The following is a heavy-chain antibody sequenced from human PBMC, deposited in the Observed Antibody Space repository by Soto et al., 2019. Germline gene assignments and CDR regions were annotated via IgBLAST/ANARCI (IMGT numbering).Heavy chain of an antibody. J-gene: IGHJ4*02. V-gene: IGHV3-7*04. Sequence: GGSLRLSCAASGFTFSSYWMSWVRQAPGKGLEWVANIKQDGSEKYYVDSVKGRFTISRDNAKNSLYLQMNSLRAEDTAVDDWATDQSLLRFVEGTTHPFDYWGQGTLVTVSS. CDR2: IKQDGSEK. CDR1: GFTFSSYW. CDR3: ATDQSLLRFVEGTTHPFDY. D-gene: IGHD3-3*01.